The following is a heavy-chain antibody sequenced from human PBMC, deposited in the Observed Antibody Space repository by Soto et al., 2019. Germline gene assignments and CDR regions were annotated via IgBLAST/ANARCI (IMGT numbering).Heavy chain of an antibody. Sequence: QLQLQESGSGLVKPSQTLSLTCAVSGGSISSGGYSWSWIRQPPGKGLEWIGYIYHSGSTYYNPSHKSRVGISVDGSNNQFSLELSSVTAADTALYYSAAGAIVGVVPLDYGSQGTLVTVCS. V-gene: IGHV4-30-2*01. CDR2: IYHSGST. D-gene: IGHD3-3*01. J-gene: IGHJ4*02. CDR3: AAGAIVGVVPLDY. CDR1: GGSISSGGYS.